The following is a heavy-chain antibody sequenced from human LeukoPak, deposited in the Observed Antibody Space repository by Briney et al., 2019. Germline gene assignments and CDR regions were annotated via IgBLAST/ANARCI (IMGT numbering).Heavy chain of an antibody. V-gene: IGHV1-69*04. CDR3: ARLDSSSLGY. J-gene: IGHJ4*02. CDR1: GGTFNTYA. D-gene: IGHD6-13*01. CDR2: IIPVLGIL. Sequence: GASVKVSCKASGGTFNTYAISWVRQAPGQGLEWMGRIIPVLGILNYAQRFQGRVTITADKSTSTAYMELSSLRSEDTAVYYCARLDSSSLGYWGQGTLVTVSS.